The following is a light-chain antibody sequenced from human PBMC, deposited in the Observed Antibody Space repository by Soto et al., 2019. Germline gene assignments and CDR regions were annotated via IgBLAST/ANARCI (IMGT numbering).Light chain of an antibody. Sequence: LAPGERATLSCRASQSISSNYLAWYQQTPGQAPRLLIYDASSRAAGIPDRFSGSGSGTDFTLTISRLEPEDFGVYYCQQYGGSPRTFGQGTKVEIK. V-gene: IGKV3-20*01. CDR2: DAS. CDR3: QQYGGSPRT. CDR1: QSISSNY. J-gene: IGKJ1*01.